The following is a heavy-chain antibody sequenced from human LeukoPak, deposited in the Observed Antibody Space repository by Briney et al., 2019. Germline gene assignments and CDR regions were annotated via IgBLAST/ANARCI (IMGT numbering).Heavy chain of an antibody. J-gene: IGHJ4*02. CDR3: AKVGSGWYYFDY. CDR1: GFTFSSYA. V-gene: IGHV3-23*01. Sequence: GGSLRLSCAASGFTFSSYAMSWVRQAPGKGLEWVSAISGSGGTTYYADSVKGRFTISRDNSKNTLYLQMNSLRAEDTAVYYCAKVGSGWYYFDYWGQGTLVTASS. D-gene: IGHD6-19*01. CDR2: ISGSGGTT.